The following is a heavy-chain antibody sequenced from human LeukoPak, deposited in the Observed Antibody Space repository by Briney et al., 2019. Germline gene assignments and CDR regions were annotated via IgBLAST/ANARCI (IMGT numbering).Heavy chain of an antibody. CDR2: IDPNSGDT. J-gene: IGHJ4*02. CDR1: GYTFTGYY. CDR3: ARVIAAVTSKGVLHY. D-gene: IGHD6-19*01. Sequence: ASVKVSCKASGYTFTGYYMHWVRQAPGQWLEWIGRIDPNSGDTNFAQKFQGRVTMTRDTSITTAYMELSRLRSDDTAVYYCARVIAAVTSKGVLHYWGQGTLVTVSS. V-gene: IGHV1-2*06.